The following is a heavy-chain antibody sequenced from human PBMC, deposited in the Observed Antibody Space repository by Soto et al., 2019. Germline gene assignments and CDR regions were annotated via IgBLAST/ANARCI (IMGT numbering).Heavy chain of an antibody. V-gene: IGHV3-7*03. CDR2: IRPDGTET. J-gene: IGHJ4*02. Sequence: EVQLVQSGGGLVQPGGSLRLSCVGSGFTFTDFYMNWVRQAPGKGLEWVANIRPDGTETNYVESVRGRFTTSRENAKDFLFLQMDRLRGADTVLYFCARWGGHDYNYWGQGILVPVSS. CDR3: ARWGGHDYNY. CDR1: GFTFTDFY. D-gene: IGHD4-4*01.